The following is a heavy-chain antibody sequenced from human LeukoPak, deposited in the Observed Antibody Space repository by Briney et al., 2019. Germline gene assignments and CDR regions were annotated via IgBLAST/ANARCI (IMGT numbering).Heavy chain of an antibody. V-gene: IGHV3-23*01. Sequence: GGSLRLSCAASGFTFSSYAMSWVRQAPGKGLEWVSAISGSGGSTYYADSVKGRITISRDNYKNTLYMQMNSLRAEDTAVYYCAKGRYYYDSSDAFDIWGQGTIVTVSS. D-gene: IGHD3-22*01. CDR2: ISGSGGST. CDR3: AKGRYYYDSSDAFDI. J-gene: IGHJ3*02. CDR1: GFTFSSYA.